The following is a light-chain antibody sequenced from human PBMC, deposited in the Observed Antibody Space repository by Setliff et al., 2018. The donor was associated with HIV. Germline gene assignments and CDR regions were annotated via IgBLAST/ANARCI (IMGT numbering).Light chain of an antibody. J-gene: IGLJ1*01. V-gene: IGLV2-8*01. Sequence: QSVLTQPPSASGSPGQSVTISCTGTSSDVGGYDYVSWYQQHPGKAPKLMIYEVSQRLSGVPDRFTGSKSGNTASLTVSGLQPEDEADYYCSSYAGSTNVFGTGTKVTVL. CDR2: EVS. CDR1: SSDVGGYDY. CDR3: SSYAGSTNV.